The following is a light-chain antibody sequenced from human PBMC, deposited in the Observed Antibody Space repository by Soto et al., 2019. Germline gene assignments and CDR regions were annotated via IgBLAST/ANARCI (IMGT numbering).Light chain of an antibody. Sequence: QLVLTQSPSASASLGASVKLTCTLSRGHSNYAIAWHQQQPEKGPRYLMKLNSDGSHSKGDGIPDRFSGSSSGAERYLTISSLQSEDEADYYCQTWGTGIWVFGGGTKLTVL. CDR2: LNSDGSH. J-gene: IGLJ3*02. CDR3: QTWGTGIWV. CDR1: RGHSNYA. V-gene: IGLV4-69*01.